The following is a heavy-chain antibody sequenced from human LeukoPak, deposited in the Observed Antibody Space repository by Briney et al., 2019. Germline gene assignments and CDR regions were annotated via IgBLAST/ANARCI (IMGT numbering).Heavy chain of an antibody. CDR1: GYTFTGYY. CDR2: INPNTGGT. CDR3: ARGTPYGDYSY. D-gene: IGHD4-17*01. V-gene: IGHV1-2*02. J-gene: IGHJ4*02. Sequence: ASVKVSCKASGYTFTGYYIHWVRQAPGQGLEWMGWINPNTGGTNYAQKFQGRVTMTRDTSISTAYMELSSLRSEDTAVYYCARGTPYGDYSYWGQGTLVTVSS.